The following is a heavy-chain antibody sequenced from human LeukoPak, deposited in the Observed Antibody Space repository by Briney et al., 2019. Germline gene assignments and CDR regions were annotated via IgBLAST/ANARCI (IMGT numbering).Heavy chain of an antibody. CDR2: ISSSSSYI. J-gene: IGHJ4*02. D-gene: IGHD6-19*01. CDR1: GFTFSSYS. V-gene: IGHV3-21*01. Sequence: GGSLRLSCAASGFTFSSYSMNWVRQAPGKGLEWVSSISSSSSYIYYADSVKGRFTISRDNAKNSLYLQMNSLRAEDTAVYYCARDKYSSRSYYFDYWGRGTLVTVS. CDR3: ARDKYSSRSYYFDY.